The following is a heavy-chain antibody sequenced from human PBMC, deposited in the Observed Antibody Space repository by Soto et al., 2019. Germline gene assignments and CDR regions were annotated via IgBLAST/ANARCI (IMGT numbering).Heavy chain of an antibody. CDR2: IIPIFGIA. CDR3: ARERYEDDTSGNWFDP. D-gene: IGHD3-9*01. CDR1: GGTFSSYA. V-gene: IGHV1-69*01. Sequence: QVQLVQSGAEVKKPGSSVKVSCKASGGTFSSYAISWVRQAPGQGLEWMGGIIPIFGIANYAQKFQGRVTIPADEPTSTADMKLSSLGSEHTAVYYCARERYEDDTSGNWFDPWGQGTLVTVSS. J-gene: IGHJ5*02.